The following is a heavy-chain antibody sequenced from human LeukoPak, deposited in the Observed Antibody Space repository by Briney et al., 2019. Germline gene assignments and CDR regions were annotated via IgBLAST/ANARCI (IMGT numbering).Heavy chain of an antibody. CDR2: ISDNSYYI. CDR1: GFTFNSYA. J-gene: IGHJ4*02. V-gene: IGHV3-21*01. Sequence: GGSLRLSCAASGFTFNSYAMTWVRQAPGKGLEWVSSISDNSYYIYYSDSVEGRFTISRDNAKNSLYLQVDSLRVEDTAVYYCANHFACGSTSCPPFDSWGQGTLVTVSS. CDR3: ANHFACGSTSCPPFDS. D-gene: IGHD2-2*01.